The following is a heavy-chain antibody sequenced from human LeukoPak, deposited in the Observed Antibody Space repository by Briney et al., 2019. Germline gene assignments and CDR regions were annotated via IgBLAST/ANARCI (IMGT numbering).Heavy chain of an antibody. D-gene: IGHD2-21*02. V-gene: IGHV3-30*01. CDR2: STYDGGNH. J-gene: IGHJ4*02. CDR1: GFTFSSYA. Sequence: GGSLRLSCAASGFTFSSYAMHWVRQAPGKGQEWVAVSTYDGGNHEYADSLKGGFTISRYNSKKTLYLHMNSLRDEDTAVYSCARGICGGDCYAQDFWGQGTMVTVSS. CDR3: ARGICGGDCYAQDF.